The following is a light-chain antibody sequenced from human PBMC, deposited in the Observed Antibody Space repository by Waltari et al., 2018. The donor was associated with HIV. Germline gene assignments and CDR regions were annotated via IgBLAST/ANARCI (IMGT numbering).Light chain of an antibody. CDR3: SSYTRSNIRV. CDR1: SSDAGLYSF. CDR2: DVS. V-gene: IGLV2-14*03. J-gene: IGLJ1*01. Sequence: QSALTQPASVSGSPGQSITISCTGTSSDAGLYSFASWYPQHPGKAPRLMIYDVSNRPSGVSNRFSGSKSGDTASLTISGLQAEDEADYYCSSYTRSNIRVFGTGTKVTVL.